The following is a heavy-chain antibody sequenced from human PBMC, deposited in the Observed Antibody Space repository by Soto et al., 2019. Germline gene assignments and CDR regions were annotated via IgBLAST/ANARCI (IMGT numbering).Heavy chain of an antibody. J-gene: IGHJ4*02. V-gene: IGHV3-33*01. Sequence: GGSLRLSCAASGFTFSSYGMHWVRQAPGKGLEWVAVIWYDGSNKYYADSVKGRSTISRDNSKNALYLQMNSLRAEDTAVYYCASEWYNWNYFDYWGQGXLVTVSS. CDR3: ASEWYNWNYFDY. CDR1: GFTFSSYG. D-gene: IGHD1-20*01. CDR2: IWYDGSNK.